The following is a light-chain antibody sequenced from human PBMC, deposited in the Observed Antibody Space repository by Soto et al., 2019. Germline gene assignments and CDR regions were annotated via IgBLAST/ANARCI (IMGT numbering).Light chain of an antibody. Sequence: EIVLTQSPGTLSLSPGERATLSCRASPGVTSNYLAWYQQRPGQAPRLLIYGASNRATGIPDRFSGGGSGTDFTLTISRLEPEDFAMYYCQQYGTSAPTTFGQGTRLEIE. CDR3: QQYGTSAPTT. J-gene: IGKJ5*01. V-gene: IGKV3-20*01. CDR1: PGVTSNY. CDR2: GAS.